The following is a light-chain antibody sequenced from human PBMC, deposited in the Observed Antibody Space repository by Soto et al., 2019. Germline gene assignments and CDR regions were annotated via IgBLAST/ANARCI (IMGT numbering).Light chain of an antibody. J-gene: IGKJ4*01. CDR1: RSVSNNY. Sequence: EIVLLQTPGTLSLSQGERATLSFRASRSVSNNYLAWYQQKRGQALRLLIYDTSTTSTGIPDRFSGTGSATDFTLTISRLEPEDFAVYYCQQYGTSPPLTFGGGTKVDIK. V-gene: IGKV3-20*01. CDR2: DTS. CDR3: QQYGTSPPLT.